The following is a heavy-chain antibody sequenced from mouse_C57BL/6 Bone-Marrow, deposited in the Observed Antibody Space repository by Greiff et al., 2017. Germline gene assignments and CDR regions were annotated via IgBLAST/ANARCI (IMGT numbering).Heavy chain of an antibody. J-gene: IGHJ2*01. CDR2: INPSTGGT. D-gene: IGHD2-3*01. CDR1: GYSFTGYY. Sequence: VQLKESGPELVKPGASVKISCKASGYSFTGYYMNWVKQSPEKSLEWIGEINPSTGGTTYNQKFKAKATLTVDKSSSTAYMQLKSLTSEDSAVYYCARERMVTTYYFDYWGQGTTLTVSS. V-gene: IGHV1-42*01. CDR3: ARERMVTTYYFDY.